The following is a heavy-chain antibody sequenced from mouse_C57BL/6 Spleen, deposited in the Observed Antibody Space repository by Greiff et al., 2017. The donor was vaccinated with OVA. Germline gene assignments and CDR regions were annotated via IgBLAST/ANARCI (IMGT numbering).Heavy chain of an antibody. D-gene: IGHD2-10*02. V-gene: IGHV5-17*01. Sequence: VESGGGLVKPGGSLKLSCAASGFTFSDYGMHWVRQAPEKGLEWVAYISSGSSTIYYADTVKGRFTISRDNAKNTLFLQMTSLRSEDTAMYYCARETDEYDGGFAYCGKESLVTVSA. CDR3: ARETDEYDGGFAY. CDR1: GFTFSDYG. CDR2: ISSGSSTI. J-gene: IGHJ3*01.